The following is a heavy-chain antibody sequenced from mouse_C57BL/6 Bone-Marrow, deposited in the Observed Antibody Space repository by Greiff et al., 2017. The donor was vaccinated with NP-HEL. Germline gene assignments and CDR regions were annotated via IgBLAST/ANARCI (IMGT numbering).Heavy chain of an antibody. Sequence: EVQGVESGGDLVKPGGSLKLSCAASGFTFRSYGMSWVRQTPDKRLEWVATISSGGSYTYSPDSVKGRFTISRDNAKNTLYLQMSSLKSEDTAMYYCARRGNYPWFAYWGQGTLVTVSA. V-gene: IGHV5-6*01. CDR3: ARRGNYPWFAY. D-gene: IGHD2-1*01. CDR2: ISSGGSYT. CDR1: GFTFRSYG. J-gene: IGHJ3*01.